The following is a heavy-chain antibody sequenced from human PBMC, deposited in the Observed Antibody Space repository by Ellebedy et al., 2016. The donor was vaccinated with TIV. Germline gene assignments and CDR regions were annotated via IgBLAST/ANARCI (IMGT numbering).Heavy chain of an antibody. V-gene: IGHV3-11*01. CDR1: GFTFSDYY. CDR3: ARDARFIDHQHNWFDP. J-gene: IGHJ5*02. CDR2: ISNSDSSI. Sequence: SLKISCAASGFTFSDYYMSWIRQAPGKGPEWVSYISNSDSSIFYADSVKGRFTISRDNAKNLLYLQMNSLRAEDTAVYYCARDARFIDHQHNWFDPWGQGTLVTVSS. D-gene: IGHD2-2*01.